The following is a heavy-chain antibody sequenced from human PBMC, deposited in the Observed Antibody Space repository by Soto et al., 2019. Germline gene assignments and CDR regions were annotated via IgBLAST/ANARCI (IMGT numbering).Heavy chain of an antibody. V-gene: IGHV3-15*01. CDR2: IKSKTDGGAT. CDR3: TTDLRWELPPPGS. CDR1: GFTFSNAW. Sequence: EVQLVESGGGLVKPGGSLRLSCAASGFTFSNAWMSWVRQAPGKGLEWVGRIKSKTDGGATDYAAPVKGRFTISRDDSKNTLYRQMNSLKTEGTAVYYCTTDLRWELPPPGSWGQGTLVTVSS. J-gene: IGHJ5*02. D-gene: IGHD1-26*01.